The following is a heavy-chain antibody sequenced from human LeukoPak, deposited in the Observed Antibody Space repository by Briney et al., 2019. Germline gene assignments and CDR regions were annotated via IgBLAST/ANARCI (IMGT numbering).Heavy chain of an antibody. CDR1: GFSFSTYG. V-gene: IGHV3-30*02. CDR3: ARDGGTVAAPWDY. Sequence: GGSLRLSCAASGFSFSTYGMHWVRQAPGKGLEWVAHIRYDGSNKDYADSAKGRFTISRDNSKNTLYLQMNSLRAEDTAVYYCARDGGTVAAPWDYWGQGTLVTVSS. CDR2: IRYDGSNK. J-gene: IGHJ4*02. D-gene: IGHD6-19*01.